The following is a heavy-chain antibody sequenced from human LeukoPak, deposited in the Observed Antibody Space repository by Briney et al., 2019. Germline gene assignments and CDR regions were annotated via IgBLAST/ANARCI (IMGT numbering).Heavy chain of an antibody. V-gene: IGHV3-64*01. CDR1: GFTFSSYA. CDR2: ISSNGGST. J-gene: IGHJ4*02. CDR3: AKDVYGGNSGYFDY. D-gene: IGHD4-23*01. Sequence: GGSLRLSCAASGFTFSSYAMHWVRQAPGKGLEYVSAISSNGGSTYYANSVKGRFTISRDNSKNTLYLQMGSLRAEDMAVYYCAKDVYGGNSGYFDYWGQGTLVTVSS.